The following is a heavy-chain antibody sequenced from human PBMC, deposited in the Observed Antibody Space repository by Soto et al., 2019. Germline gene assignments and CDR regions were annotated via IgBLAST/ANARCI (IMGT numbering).Heavy chain of an antibody. D-gene: IGHD6-13*01. V-gene: IGHV3-30*18. Sequence: QVQLVESGGGVVQPGRSLRLSCAASGFTFSSYGMHWVRQAPGKGLEWVAVISYDGSNKYDADSVKGRFTISRDNSKNMLYLQKNSLRAEDTAMYYCAKDPRIAATGPTSVRYYYYYMDVWGKGTTVNVSS. CDR3: AKDPRIAATGPTSVRYYYYYMDV. J-gene: IGHJ6*03. CDR1: GFTFSSYG. CDR2: ISYDGSNK.